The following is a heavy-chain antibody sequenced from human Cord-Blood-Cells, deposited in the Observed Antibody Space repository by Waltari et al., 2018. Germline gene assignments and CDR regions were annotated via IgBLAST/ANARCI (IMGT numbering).Heavy chain of an antibody. Sequence: QITLKESGPTLVKPTQTLTLTCTFSGFSLSTTGVGVGWIRQPPGKALEWLALIYWNDDKRYSPSLKSRLTITKDTSKNQVVLTMTNMDPVDTATYYCAHSPLGYCSSTSCYAFDIWGQGTMVTVSS. D-gene: IGHD2-2*01. CDR3: AHSPLGYCSSTSCYAFDI. CDR2: IYWNDDK. CDR1: GFSLSTTGVG. V-gene: IGHV2-5*01. J-gene: IGHJ3*02.